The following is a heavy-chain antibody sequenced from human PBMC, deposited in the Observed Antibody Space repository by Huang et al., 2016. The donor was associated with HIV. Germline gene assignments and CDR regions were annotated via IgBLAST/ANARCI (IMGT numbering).Heavy chain of an antibody. CDR2: INTDSGNP. V-gene: IGHV7-4-1*02. CDR3: ARYYCTGGNCYSDY. Sequence: QVQLVQSGSELKKPGASVKVSCKPSGYALTNYGLNWVRQAPGQGLESMGWINTDSGNPMYAQGFTGRFVFSLDTSVSTAYLQIRSLKADDTAIYYCARYYCTGGNCYSDYWGQGTLVTVSS. D-gene: IGHD2-8*02. J-gene: IGHJ4*02. CDR1: GYALTNYG.